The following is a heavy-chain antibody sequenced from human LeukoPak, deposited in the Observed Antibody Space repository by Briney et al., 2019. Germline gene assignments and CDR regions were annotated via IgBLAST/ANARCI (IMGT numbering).Heavy chain of an antibody. CDR3: ARASTVPYYYYYMDV. CDR1: GGTFSSYA. V-gene: IGHV1-69*05. Sequence: GASVKVSCKASGGTFSSYAISWVRQAPGQGLEWMGGIIPIFGTANYARKFQGRVTITTDESTSTAYMELSSLRSEDTAVYYCARASTVPYYYYYMDVWGKGTTVTVSS. CDR2: IIPIFGTA. D-gene: IGHD4-11*01. J-gene: IGHJ6*03.